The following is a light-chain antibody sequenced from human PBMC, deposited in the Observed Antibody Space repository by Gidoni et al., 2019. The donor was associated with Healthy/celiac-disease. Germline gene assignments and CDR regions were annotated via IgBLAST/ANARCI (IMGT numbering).Light chain of an antibody. CDR2: SHN. CDR3: AAWDDSLNGYV. V-gene: IGLV1-44*01. Sequence: HSVLTQPPSASGTPGQRVTIACSGSSSNIGSNTVNWYQPLPGTAPKLLIYSHNQRPSGVPDRFAGSKSGTSASLAISGLQSEDEADYYCAAWDDSLNGYVFGTGTKVTVL. CDR1: SSNIGSNT. J-gene: IGLJ1*01.